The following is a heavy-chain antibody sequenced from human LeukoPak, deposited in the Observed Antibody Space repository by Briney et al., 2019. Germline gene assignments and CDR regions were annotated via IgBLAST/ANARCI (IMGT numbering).Heavy chain of an antibody. V-gene: IGHV3-7*01. Sequence: TGGSLRLSCAASGFTFSSYWMSCVRQAPGKGLEWVANIKQDGSEKYYVASVKGRFTISRDNAKNSLYLQMNSLRAEDTAVYYCARAPSGYYPRNDYWGQGTLVTVCS. D-gene: IGHD3-22*01. CDR1: GFTFSSYW. CDR3: ARAPSGYYPRNDY. J-gene: IGHJ4*02. CDR2: IKQDGSEK.